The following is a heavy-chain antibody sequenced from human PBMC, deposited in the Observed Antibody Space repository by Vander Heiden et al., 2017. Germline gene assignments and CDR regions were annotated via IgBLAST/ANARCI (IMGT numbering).Heavy chain of an antibody. Sequence: QVQLVESGGGVVQPGRSLRLSCPAYGFPFRSSPMHWVRQAPGKGLEWVAVISYDGSNKYHADSVKGRFTISRDNSKNTLYLQMNSLRAEDTAVYYCARGVPYSSSFAPYYYGMDVWGQGTTVTVSS. CDR2: ISYDGSNK. CDR3: ARGVPYSSSFAPYYYGMDV. V-gene: IGHV3-30-3*01. CDR1: GFPFRSSP. D-gene: IGHD6-6*01. J-gene: IGHJ6*02.